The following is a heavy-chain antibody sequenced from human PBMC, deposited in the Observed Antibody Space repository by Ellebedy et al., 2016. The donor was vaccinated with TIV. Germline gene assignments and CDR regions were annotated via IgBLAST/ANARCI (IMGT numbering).Heavy chain of an antibody. CDR1: DYSISRGYY. Sequence: SETLSLTXTVPDYSISRGYYWGWIRQPPGKGLEWIASIYHSRSTYYNPSLKSRVTISIDTPKNQFSLKLSSVTAADTAVYYCAKLRQSPVVAAANYYFDYWGQGILVTVSS. CDR3: AKLRQSPVVAAANYYFDY. J-gene: IGHJ4*02. D-gene: IGHD2-15*01. CDR2: IYHSRST. V-gene: IGHV4-38-2*02.